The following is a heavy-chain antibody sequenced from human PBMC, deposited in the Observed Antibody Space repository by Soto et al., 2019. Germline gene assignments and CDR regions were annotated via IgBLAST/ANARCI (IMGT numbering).Heavy chain of an antibody. CDR3: AHAPGIAVTTNWFDP. Sequence: QITLKESGPTLVKPTQTLTLTCTFSGFSLSTSEVGVGWIRQPPGKALQWLALIYWDDDKRYSPSLKSRLTITKATSNNRVVLTMTNMDPVDTATYYCAHAPGIAVTTNWFDPWGQGILVTVSS. D-gene: IGHD6-19*01. J-gene: IGHJ5*02. CDR1: GFSLSTSEVG. V-gene: IGHV2-5*02. CDR2: IYWDDDK.